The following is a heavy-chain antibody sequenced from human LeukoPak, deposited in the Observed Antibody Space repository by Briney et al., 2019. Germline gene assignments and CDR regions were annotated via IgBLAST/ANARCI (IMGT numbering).Heavy chain of an antibody. V-gene: IGHV3-21*01. CDR2: ISSSSSYI. CDR3: ARDTSPYRKDAFDI. D-gene: IGHD2-2*02. Sequence: PGGFLRLSCAASGFTFSSYSMNWVRQAPGKGLEWVSSISSSSSYIYYADSVKGRFTISRDNAKNSLYLQMNSLRAEDTAVYYCARDTSPYRKDAFDIWGQGTMVTVSS. CDR1: GFTFSSYS. J-gene: IGHJ3*02.